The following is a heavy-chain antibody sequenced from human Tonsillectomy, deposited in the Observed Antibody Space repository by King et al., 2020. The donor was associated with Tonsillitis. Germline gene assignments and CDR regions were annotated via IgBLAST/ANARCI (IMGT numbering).Heavy chain of an antibody. Sequence: VQLVESGGGLVQPGGSLRLSCAASGFTFSSYEMNWVRQAPGKGLEWVSYISSSVSSMYSADSVKGRFTIYRDNAKNLLYLQMNSLRAEDTAVYYCARDGAMRGFDYWGQGTLVTVSS. J-gene: IGHJ4*02. D-gene: IGHD2-2*01. V-gene: IGHV3-48*03. CDR3: ARDGAMRGFDY. CDR2: ISSSVSSM. CDR1: GFTFSSYE.